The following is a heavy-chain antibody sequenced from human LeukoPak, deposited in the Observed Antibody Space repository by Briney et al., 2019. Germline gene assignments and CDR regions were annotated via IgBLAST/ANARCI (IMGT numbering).Heavy chain of an antibody. D-gene: IGHD2-21*02. CDR3: ASQGVPYCGGDCYAFDI. J-gene: IGHJ3*02. CDR2: IIPIFGTA. V-gene: IGHV1-69*13. CDR1: GGTFSIYA. Sequence: AAVKVSCKASGGTFSIYAISWVRQAPGQGLEWRGGIIPIFGTANYAQKFQGRVTITADASTSTAYMELSSLRSEDTAVYYWASQGVPYCGGDCYAFDIWGQGTMVTVSS.